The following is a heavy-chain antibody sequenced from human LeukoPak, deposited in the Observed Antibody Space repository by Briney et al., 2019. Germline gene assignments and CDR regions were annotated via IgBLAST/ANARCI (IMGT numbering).Heavy chain of an antibody. CDR1: GFTFSSYW. J-gene: IGHJ4*02. CDR2: INSDGSDT. CDR3: ARVPTVTGGFDY. V-gene: IGHV3-74*01. Sequence: GGSLRLSCAAPGFTFSSYWMHWVRQAPGKGLLWVSRINSDGSDTSYADSVKGRFTISRDNAKKTLYLQMNSLRAEDTSVYYCARVPTVTGGFDYWGQGTLVTVSS. D-gene: IGHD4-11*01.